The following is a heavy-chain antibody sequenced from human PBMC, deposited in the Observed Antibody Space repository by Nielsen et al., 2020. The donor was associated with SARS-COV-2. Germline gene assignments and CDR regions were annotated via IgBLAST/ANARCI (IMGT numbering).Heavy chain of an antibody. Sequence: SETLSLTCTVSGGSISSSSYYWGWIRQHPGKGLEWIGSIYYSGSTYYNPSLKSRVTISVDTSKNQFSLKLSSVTAADTAVYYCARPSTYGGRMDVWGQGTTVTVSS. J-gene: IGHJ6*02. CDR1: GGSISSSSYY. CDR3: ARPSTYGGRMDV. CDR2: IYYSGST. D-gene: IGHD4-23*01. V-gene: IGHV4-39*01.